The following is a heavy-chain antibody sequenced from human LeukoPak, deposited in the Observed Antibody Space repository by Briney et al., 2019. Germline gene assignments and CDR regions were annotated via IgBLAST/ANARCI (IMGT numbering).Heavy chain of an antibody. D-gene: IGHD3-16*01. V-gene: IGHV3-30*09. Sequence: PGRSQRLSCAASAFTFSSNPMHWVRQAPGKGLEWVAVISYDGSNKYYAESVKGRFAISRDNSKNTLFLQMNSQSTEDTAVYYCARVSGGYYFDDWGQGTLVIVSS. CDR1: AFTFSSNP. J-gene: IGHJ4*02. CDR3: ARVSGGYYFDD. CDR2: ISYDGSNK.